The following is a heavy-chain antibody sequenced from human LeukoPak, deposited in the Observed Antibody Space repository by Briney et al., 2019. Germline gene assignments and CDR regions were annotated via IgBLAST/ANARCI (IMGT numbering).Heavy chain of an antibody. Sequence: PGGSLRLSCAASGFTFSSYAMHWVRQAPGKGLEWVAFIRYDGSNKYYADSVKGRFSISRDNSKNTLYLQMNSLRAEDTAVYYCARDRYLDIDYWGQGTLVTVSS. CDR1: GFTFSSYA. D-gene: IGHD2-2*03. CDR2: IRYDGSNK. CDR3: ARDRYLDIDY. J-gene: IGHJ4*02. V-gene: IGHV3-30*02.